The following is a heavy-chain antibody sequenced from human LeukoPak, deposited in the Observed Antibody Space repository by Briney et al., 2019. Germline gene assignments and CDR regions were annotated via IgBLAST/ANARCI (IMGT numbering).Heavy chain of an antibody. D-gene: IGHD2-15*01. Sequence: GRSLRLSCAASGFTFSSYSMNWVRQAPGKGLEWVSYISSSSTTIYYADSVKGRFTISRDNAKNSLYLQMNSLRAEDTAVYYCARDLVVYFDYWGQGTLVTVSS. CDR2: ISSSSTTI. CDR1: GFTFSSYS. J-gene: IGHJ4*02. V-gene: IGHV3-48*04. CDR3: ARDLVVYFDY.